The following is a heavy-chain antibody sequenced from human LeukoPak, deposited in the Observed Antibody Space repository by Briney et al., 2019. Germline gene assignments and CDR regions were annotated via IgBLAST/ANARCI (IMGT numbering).Heavy chain of an antibody. CDR3: ARDKSAGADTGSSFYY. Sequence: GGSLRLSCAASGFTFSTCAMHWVRQAPGKGLEWVASIKQDGSEKYYVDSVKGRFTFSRDNAKNSMYLQMDSLRAEDTAVYYCARDKSAGADTGSSFYYWGQGALVTVSS. J-gene: IGHJ4*02. CDR2: IKQDGSEK. V-gene: IGHV3-7*03. CDR1: GFTFSTCA. D-gene: IGHD3-10*01.